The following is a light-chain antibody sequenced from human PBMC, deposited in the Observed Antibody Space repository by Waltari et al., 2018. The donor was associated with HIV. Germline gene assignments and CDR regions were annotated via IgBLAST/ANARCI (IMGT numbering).Light chain of an antibody. J-gene: IGLJ3*02. CDR2: TND. CDR3: AVWDDSLNGV. V-gene: IGLV1-44*01. CDR1: FGGKT. Sequence: QSVLTLPPSASGTPGQRVTISCSGSFGGKTLTWYQQLPGTAPKLLMYTNDRRASGVPDRFSGSKSDTSASLAISGLQSEDEADYYCAVWDDSLNGVFGGGTRLTVL.